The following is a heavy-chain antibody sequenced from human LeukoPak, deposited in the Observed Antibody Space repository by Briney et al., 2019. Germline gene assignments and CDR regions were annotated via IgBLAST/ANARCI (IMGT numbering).Heavy chain of an antibody. Sequence: GGSLRLSCAASGFTFSSYGMHWVRQAPGKGLEWVAFIRYDGSNKYYADSVKGRFTISRDNSKNTLYLQMNSLRAEDTAVYYCAKDDAVGATLAYYYYMDVWGKGTTVTVSS. D-gene: IGHD1-26*01. CDR3: AKDDAVGATLAYYYYMDV. CDR2: IRYDGSNK. CDR1: GFTFSSYG. J-gene: IGHJ6*03. V-gene: IGHV3-30*02.